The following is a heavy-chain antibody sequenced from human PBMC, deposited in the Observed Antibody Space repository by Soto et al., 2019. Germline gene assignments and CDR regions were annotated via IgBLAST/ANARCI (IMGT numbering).Heavy chain of an antibody. CDR2: IIPIFGTA. V-gene: IGHV1-69*13. D-gene: IGHD2-15*01. J-gene: IGHJ6*02. CDR3: AVLRTECSGGSYYPYYYYGMDV. Sequence: SVKVSCKASGGTFSSYAISWVRQAPGQGLEWMGGIIPIFGTANYAQKFQGRVTITADESTSTAYMELSSLRSEDTAVYYCAVLRTECSGGSYYPYYYYGMDVWGQGTTVTVSS. CDR1: GGTFSSYA.